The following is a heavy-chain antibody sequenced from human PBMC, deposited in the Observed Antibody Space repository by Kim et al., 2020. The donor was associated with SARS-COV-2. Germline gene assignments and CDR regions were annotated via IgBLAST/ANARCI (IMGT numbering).Heavy chain of an antibody. CDR1: GFTLNSYA. CDR2: ITGTGGNS. V-gene: IGHV3-23*01. CDR3: ARDCYNDIAYDY. D-gene: IGHD2-15*01. J-gene: IGHJ4*02. Sequence: GGSLRLSCAASGFTLNSYAMAWVRQAPGKGLEWVSFITGTGGNSYYADSVKGRFTISRDNAMNTLYLQLNSLRAEDTAVYYCARDCYNDIAYDYWGQGTLVTVSS.